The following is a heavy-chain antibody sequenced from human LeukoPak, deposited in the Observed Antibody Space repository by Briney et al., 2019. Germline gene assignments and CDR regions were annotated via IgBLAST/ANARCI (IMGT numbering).Heavy chain of an antibody. D-gene: IGHD4-23*01. V-gene: IGHV4-59*08. CDR2: IYYSGNT. Sequence: SETLSLTCTVSGASISDYYCSWVRQPPGKGLEWIGYIYYSGNTNYNPSLKSRVSISVDTSKNQFSLKLSSVTAADTAVYYCARHDYVGNSIWFDPWGQGTLVTVSS. CDR3: ARHDYVGNSIWFDP. J-gene: IGHJ5*02. CDR1: GASISDYY.